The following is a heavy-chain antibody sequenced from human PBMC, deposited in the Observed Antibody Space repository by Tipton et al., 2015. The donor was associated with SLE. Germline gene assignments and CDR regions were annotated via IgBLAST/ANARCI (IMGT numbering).Heavy chain of an antibody. CDR2: ISGSGGST. Sequence: SLRLSCAASGFTFSSYAMSWVRQAPGKGLEWVSAISGSGGSTYYADSVKGRFTISRDNVKNSLYLQMNSLRAEDTALYYCARVGYCSTTSCRGAFDIWGQGTMVTVSS. CDR3: ARVGYCSTTSCRGAFDI. CDR1: GFTFSSYA. V-gene: IGHV3-23*01. D-gene: IGHD2-2*01. J-gene: IGHJ3*02.